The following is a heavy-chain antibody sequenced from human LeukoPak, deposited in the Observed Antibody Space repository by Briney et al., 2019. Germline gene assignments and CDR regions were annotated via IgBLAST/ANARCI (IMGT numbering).Heavy chain of an antibody. CDR1: GVAFSNLW. Sequence: GGSLRLSCAASGVAFSNLWMTWVRQAPGKGLEWVANIKQDGSERYYVDSVKGRFTISRDNAKNSLYLQMNSLRAEDTAVYYCVRTHLVRGVIRNYYYGMDVWGQGTTVIVSS. V-gene: IGHV3-7*01. CDR2: IKQDGSER. CDR3: VRTHLVRGVIRNYYYGMDV. J-gene: IGHJ6*02. D-gene: IGHD3-10*01.